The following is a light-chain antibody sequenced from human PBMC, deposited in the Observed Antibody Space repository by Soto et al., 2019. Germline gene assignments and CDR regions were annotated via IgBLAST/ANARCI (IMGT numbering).Light chain of an antibody. V-gene: IGLV2-14*01. Sequence: QSVLTQPAPVSGSPGQSITLSLTGSSSDVGAYNFVSWYQHHPGKAPKLILYEVTTRPSGVSSRFSGSKSGNTASLTISGLQADDEASYYCSSYTSSNTPYVFGTGTKVTVL. J-gene: IGLJ1*01. CDR3: SSYTSSNTPYV. CDR2: EVT. CDR1: SSDVGAYNF.